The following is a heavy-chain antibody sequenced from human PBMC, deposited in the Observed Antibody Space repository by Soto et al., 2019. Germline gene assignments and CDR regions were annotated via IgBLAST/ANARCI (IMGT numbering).Heavy chain of an antibody. CDR3: AREGIAARTSLDD. CDR2: ISYDGSNK. D-gene: IGHD6-6*01. Sequence: PGGSLRLSCAASGFTFSSYGMHWVRQAPGKGLEWVAVISYDGSNKYYADSVKGRFTISRDNSKNTLYLQMNSLRAEDTAVYYCAREGIAARTSLDDWGQGTLVTVSS. J-gene: IGHJ4*02. CDR1: GFTFSSYG. V-gene: IGHV3-30*03.